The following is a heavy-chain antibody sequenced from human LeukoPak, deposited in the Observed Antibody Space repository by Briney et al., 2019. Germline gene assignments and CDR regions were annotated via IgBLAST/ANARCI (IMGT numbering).Heavy chain of an antibody. CDR1: GFTFSRYW. CDR3: AKDYSSSWYVDY. Sequence: PGGSLRLSCAASGFTFSRYWMSWARQAPGKGLEWVSGVSDSGGGSYYADSVKGRFTISRDYSKNTLYLQMSSLRAEDTAIYYCAKDYSSSWYVDYWGQGTLVTVSS. V-gene: IGHV3-23*01. D-gene: IGHD6-13*01. J-gene: IGHJ4*02. CDR2: VSDSGGGS.